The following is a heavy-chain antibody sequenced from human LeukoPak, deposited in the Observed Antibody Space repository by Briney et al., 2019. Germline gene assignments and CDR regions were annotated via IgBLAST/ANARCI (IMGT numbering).Heavy chain of an antibody. CDR3: ARDVYGRDPYYYYYGMDV. CDR2: IKQDGSEK. Sequence: GGSLRLSCAASRFTFSRYWMSWVRQAPGKGLEWVANIKQDGSEKYYVDSVKGRFTISRDNAKNSLYLQMNSLRAEDTAVYYCARDVYGRDPYYYYYGMDVWGQGTTVTVSS. CDR1: RFTFSRYW. J-gene: IGHJ6*02. V-gene: IGHV3-7*01. D-gene: IGHD2/OR15-2a*01.